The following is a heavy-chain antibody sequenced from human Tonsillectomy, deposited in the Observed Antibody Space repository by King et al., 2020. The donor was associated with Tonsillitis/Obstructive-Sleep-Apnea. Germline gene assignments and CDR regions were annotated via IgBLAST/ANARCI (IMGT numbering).Heavy chain of an antibody. J-gene: IGHJ4*02. CDR1: GFTFSDHY. CDR3: ARVSGSYYLDY. Sequence: VQLVESGGGLVQPGGSLRLSCAASGFTFSDHYMDWVRQAPGKGLEWVGRTRNKASSYSTEYAASVKGRFTISRDDSKNSLYQQVNTLRTDDTAVYYCARVSGSYYLDYWGQGTLVTVSS. D-gene: IGHD1-26*01. V-gene: IGHV3-72*01. CDR2: TRNKASSYST.